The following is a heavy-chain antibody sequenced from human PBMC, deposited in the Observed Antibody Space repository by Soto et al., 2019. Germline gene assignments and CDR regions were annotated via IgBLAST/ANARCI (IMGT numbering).Heavy chain of an antibody. D-gene: IGHD3-22*01. J-gene: IGHJ4*02. CDR2: IYYSGST. CDR1: GGSISSYY. V-gene: IGHV4-59*01. CDR3: ARVAPYYYDSSGYLWEGYYFDY. Sequence: SETLSLTCTVSGGSISSYYWSWIRQPPGKGLEWIGYIYYSGSTNYNPSLKSRVTISVDTSKNQFSLKLSSVTAADTAVYYCARVAPYYYDSSGYLWEGYYFDYWGQGXLVTVSS.